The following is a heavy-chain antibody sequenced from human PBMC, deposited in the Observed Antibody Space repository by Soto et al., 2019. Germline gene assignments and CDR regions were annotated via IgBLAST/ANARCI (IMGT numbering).Heavy chain of an antibody. CDR2: ISAYNGNT. V-gene: IGHV1-18*04. J-gene: IGHJ4*02. CDR3: ANSSINYYDSSGQDH. CDR1: GYTFTSYG. D-gene: IGHD3-22*01. Sequence: SSVQVSCKASGYTFTSYGISWVRQAPGQGLEWMGWISAYNGNTNYAQKLQGRVTMTTDTSTSTAYMELRSLRSDDTAVYYCANSSINYYDSSGQDHWGQGTLVTVSS.